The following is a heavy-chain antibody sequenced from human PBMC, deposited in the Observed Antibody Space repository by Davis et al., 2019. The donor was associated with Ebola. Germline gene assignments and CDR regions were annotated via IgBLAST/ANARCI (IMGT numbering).Heavy chain of an antibody. CDR2: VSHSEREK. CDR3: ARAVFHEVLDS. J-gene: IGHJ4*02. V-gene: IGHV3-30*04. Sequence: GESLKISCAASGFTFSNYAMHWVRQAPGKGLEWVAVVSHSEREKFYADSVKGRFTISRDNSENTLYLRMNSLTAGDTAVYFCARAVFHEVLDSWGQGTPVTVSS. CDR1: GFTFSNYA. D-gene: IGHD3-3*01.